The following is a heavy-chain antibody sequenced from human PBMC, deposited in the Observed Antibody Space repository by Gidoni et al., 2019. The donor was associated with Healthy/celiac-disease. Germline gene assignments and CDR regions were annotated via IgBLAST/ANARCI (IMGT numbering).Heavy chain of an antibody. Sequence: QVQLVESGGGVVQPGRSLRLSCAASGFTFSSYAMHWVRQDPGKGLEWVAVISYDGSNKYYADSVKGRFTISRDNSKNTLYLQMNSLRAEDTAVYYCARERGEDAFDIWGQGTMVTVSS. CDR1: GFTFSSYA. V-gene: IGHV3-30-3*01. CDR2: ISYDGSNK. J-gene: IGHJ3*02. CDR3: ARERGEDAFDI. D-gene: IGHD3-10*01.